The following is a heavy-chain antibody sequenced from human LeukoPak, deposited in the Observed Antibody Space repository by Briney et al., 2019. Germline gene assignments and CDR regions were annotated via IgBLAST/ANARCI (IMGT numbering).Heavy chain of an antibody. J-gene: IGHJ3*02. CDR2: ISGSGGST. V-gene: IGHV3-23*01. Sequence: GGSLRLSCAASGFTFSSYAMSWVRQAPGKGLEWVSAISGSGGSTYYADSVKGRFTISRDNSKNTLYLQINSLRAEDTAVYYCAKDYSSGYSLLRSDAFDIWGQGTMVTVSS. CDR3: AKDYSSGYSLLRSDAFDI. CDR1: GFTFSSYA. D-gene: IGHD3-22*01.